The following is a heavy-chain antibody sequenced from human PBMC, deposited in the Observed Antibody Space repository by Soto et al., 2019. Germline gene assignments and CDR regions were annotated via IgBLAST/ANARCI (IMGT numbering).Heavy chain of an antibody. CDR1: GFTSSSYG. CDR2: IWYDGSNK. V-gene: IGHV3-33*01. D-gene: IGHD1-1*01. CDR3: ARQGQLSHYYYYGMDV. Sequence: QVQLVESGGGVVQPGRSLRLSCAASGFTSSSYGMHWVRQAPGKGLEWVAIIWYDGSNKYYADSVKGRFTISRDNSKNTLYLQMNSLRAEDTAVYYCARQGQLSHYYYYGMDVWGQGTTVTVSS. J-gene: IGHJ6*02.